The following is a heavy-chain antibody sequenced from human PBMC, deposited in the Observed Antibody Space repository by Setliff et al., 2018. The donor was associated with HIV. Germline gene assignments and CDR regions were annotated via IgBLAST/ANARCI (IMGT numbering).Heavy chain of an antibody. J-gene: IGHJ3*02. CDR1: SGSFSGYY. D-gene: IGHD3-16*02. V-gene: IGHV4-59*01. CDR3: ARAYYDYVWGSYRHDAFDI. CDR2: ISYSGST. Sequence: PSETLSLTCAVYSGSFSGYYWSWIRQPPGKGLEWIGYISYSGSTTYNPSLKSRVTISVDTSKNQFSLKLSSVTAADTAVYYCARAYYDYVWGSYRHDAFDIWGQGTMVTVSS.